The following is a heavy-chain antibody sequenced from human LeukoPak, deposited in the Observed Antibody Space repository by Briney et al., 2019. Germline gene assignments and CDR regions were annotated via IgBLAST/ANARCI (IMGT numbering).Heavy chain of an antibody. V-gene: IGHV4-34*01. Sequence: SLETLSLTCAVYGGSFSGYYWSWIRQPPGKGLEWIGEINHSGSTNYNPSLKSRVTISVDTSKNQFSLQLNSVTPEDTAVYYCARKRLSSDSFDIWGQGTMVTVSS. CDR3: ARKRLSSDSFDI. D-gene: IGHD3-16*02. J-gene: IGHJ3*02. CDR2: INHSGST. CDR1: GGSFSGYY.